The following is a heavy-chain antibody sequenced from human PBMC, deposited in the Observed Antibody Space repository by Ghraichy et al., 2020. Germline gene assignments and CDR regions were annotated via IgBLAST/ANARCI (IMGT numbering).Heavy chain of an antibody. Sequence: SETLSLTCAVSGGSISSSNWWSWVRQPPGKGLEWIGEIYHRGSTNYNPSLKSRVTISVDKSKNQFSLKLSSVTAADTAVYYCVRGHDYGSSFFDYWGQGTLVTVSS. CDR2: IYHRGST. CDR1: GGSISSSNW. J-gene: IGHJ4*02. D-gene: IGHD4-17*01. V-gene: IGHV4-4*02. CDR3: VRGHDYGSSFFDY.